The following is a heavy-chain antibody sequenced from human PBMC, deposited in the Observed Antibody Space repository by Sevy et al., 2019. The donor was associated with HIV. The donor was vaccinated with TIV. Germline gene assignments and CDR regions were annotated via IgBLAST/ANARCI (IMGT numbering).Heavy chain of an antibody. J-gene: IGHJ6*02. Sequence: SETLSLTCAVYGGSFSGYYWSWIHQPPGKGLEWIGEINNSGSTNYNPSLKSRVTISVDTSKNQFSLKLSSVTAADTAVYYCARVLELAYYYGMDVWGQGTTVTVSS. CDR1: GGSFSGYY. V-gene: IGHV4-34*01. CDR3: ARVLELAYYYGMDV. CDR2: INNSGST. D-gene: IGHD1-7*01.